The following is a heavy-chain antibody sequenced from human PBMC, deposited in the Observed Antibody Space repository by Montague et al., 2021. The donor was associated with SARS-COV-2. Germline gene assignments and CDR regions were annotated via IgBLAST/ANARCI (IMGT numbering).Heavy chain of an antibody. J-gene: IGHJ6*02. CDR2: IYYSGST. D-gene: IGHD3-3*01. Sequence: SETLSLTCTVSGGSISSSSYYWGWIRQPPGKGLEWIGSIYYSGSTYYNPSLKSRVTISVDTSKNQFSLKLSSVTAADTALYYCARIRVISIFGASQLDAMDVWGQGTTVTVSS. CDR3: ARIRVISIFGASQLDAMDV. V-gene: IGHV4-39*01. CDR1: GGSISSSSYY.